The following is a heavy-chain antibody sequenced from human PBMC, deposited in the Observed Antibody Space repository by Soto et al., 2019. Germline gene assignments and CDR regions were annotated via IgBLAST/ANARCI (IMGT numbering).Heavy chain of an antibody. D-gene: IGHD5-18*01. V-gene: IGHV4-59*12. J-gene: IGHJ5*02. CDR2: IYYRGTT. Sequence: PSDTLSLTCNFSNGSLNFYYWSCIRHPPGKELEWIGNIYYRGTTNYNPSLQGRVTMSIDTSKNQFSLMLTSVTAADTAVYYCTRAHTAVPSLGRGVLVIVSS. CDR1: NGSLNFYY. CDR3: TRAHTAVPS.